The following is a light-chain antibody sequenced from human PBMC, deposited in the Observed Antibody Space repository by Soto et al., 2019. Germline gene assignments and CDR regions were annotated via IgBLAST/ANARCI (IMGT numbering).Light chain of an antibody. Sequence: EIVLTQSPGTLSLSPGERATLSCRASQSVSSSYLAWYQQKPGQAPRLLISGASSRATGIPDRFSGSGSATDFTLTISRLEPEDFAVYYCLQYGSSPWTFGHGTKVEIK. V-gene: IGKV3-20*01. CDR1: QSVSSSY. J-gene: IGKJ1*01. CDR3: LQYGSSPWT. CDR2: GAS.